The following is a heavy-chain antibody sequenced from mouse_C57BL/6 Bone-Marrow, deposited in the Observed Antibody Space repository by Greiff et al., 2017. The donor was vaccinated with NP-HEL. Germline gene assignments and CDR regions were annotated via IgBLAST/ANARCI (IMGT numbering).Heavy chain of an antibody. D-gene: IGHD1-1*01. CDR2: INPNYGTT. V-gene: IGHV1-39*01. CDR1: GYSFTDYN. J-gene: IGHJ4*01. Sequence: EVQGVESGPELVKPGASVKISCKASGYSFTDYNMNWVKQSNGKSLEWIGVINPNYGTTSYNQKFKGKATLTVDQSSSTAYMQLNSLTSEDSAVYYCASQDYYGSSYYYAMDYWGQGTSVTVSS. CDR3: ASQDYYGSSYYYAMDY.